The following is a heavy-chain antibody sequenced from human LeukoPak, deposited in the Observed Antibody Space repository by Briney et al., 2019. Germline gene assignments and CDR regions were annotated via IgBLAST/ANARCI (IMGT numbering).Heavy chain of an antibody. CDR3: ARSSKAESTRYSSGWYSGPPYYYGMDV. Sequence: GGSLRLSCAAYGFTFSSYWMSWVRQAPGKGPEWVSNIKQDGGEKYYVDSVKGRFTISRDKAKNSMYLQMNSLRAEDTAVYYCARSSKAESTRYSSGWYSGPPYYYGMDVWGQGTTVTVSS. J-gene: IGHJ6*02. D-gene: IGHD6-19*01. CDR2: IKQDGGEK. CDR1: GFTFSSYW. V-gene: IGHV3-7*05.